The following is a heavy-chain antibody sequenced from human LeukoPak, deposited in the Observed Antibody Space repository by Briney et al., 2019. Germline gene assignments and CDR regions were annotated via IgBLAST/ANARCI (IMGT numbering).Heavy chain of an antibody. V-gene: IGHV1-69*05. CDR1: GGTFSSYA. Sequence: SVKVSCKASGGTFSSYAISWVRQAPGQGLEWMGRIIPIFGTANYAQKFQGRVTITTDESTSTAYMELSSLRSEDTAVYYCASALGYYDNSGYYSYYFDYWGQGTLVTVSS. J-gene: IGHJ4*02. CDR2: IIPIFGTA. D-gene: IGHD3-22*01. CDR3: ASALGYYDNSGYYSYYFDY.